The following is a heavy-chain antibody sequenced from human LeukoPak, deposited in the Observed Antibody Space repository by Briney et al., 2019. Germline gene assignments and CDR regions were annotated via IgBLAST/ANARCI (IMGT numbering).Heavy chain of an antibody. CDR1: GFTFTDYY. Sequence: GVSLRLSCATSGFTFTDYYMSWIRQAPGKGLEWVSYISISGTTINYADSVVGRFTISRDNSKNTLYLQMSSLRAEDTAVYYCAREVASGSSWYNWFDPWGQGTLVTVSS. CDR3: AREVASGSSWYNWFDP. V-gene: IGHV3-11*01. CDR2: ISISGTTI. D-gene: IGHD6-13*01. J-gene: IGHJ5*02.